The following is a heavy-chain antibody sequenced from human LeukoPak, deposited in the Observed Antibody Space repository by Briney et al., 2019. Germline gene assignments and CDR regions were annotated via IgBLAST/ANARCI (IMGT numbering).Heavy chain of an antibody. CDR1: GYTLTELS. J-gene: IGHJ4*02. CDR3: ANRFSYGPNEYFDY. V-gene: IGHV1-24*01. Sequence: ASVKVSCKVSGYTLTELSMHWVRQAPGKGLEWMGGFDPEDGETIYAQKFQGRVTMTEDTSTDTAYMELSSLRSEDTAVYYCANRFSYGPNEYFDYWGQGTLVTVSS. D-gene: IGHD5-18*01. CDR2: FDPEDGET.